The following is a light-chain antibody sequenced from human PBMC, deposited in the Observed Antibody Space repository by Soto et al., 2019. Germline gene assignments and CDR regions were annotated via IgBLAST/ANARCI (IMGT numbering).Light chain of an antibody. CDR1: QDIGGK. V-gene: IGKV3-15*01. J-gene: IGKJ4*01. CDR3: QQYGSSLLT. Sequence: EIVLTQSPVTLSVSPGERVTLSCRASQDIGGKLAWYQQKPGQAPRLLLSGPSTRASGIPARFSGSESGTEFTLTISSLQSEDFAMYYCQQYGSSLLTFGGGTRVEIK. CDR2: GPS.